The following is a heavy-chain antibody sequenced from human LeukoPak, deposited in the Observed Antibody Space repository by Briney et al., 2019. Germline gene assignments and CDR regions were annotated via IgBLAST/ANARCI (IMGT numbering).Heavy chain of an antibody. Sequence: PSETLSLTCTVSGGSISSYYWSWIRQPPGKGLEGIGYIYYSGSTNYNPSLKSRVTISVDTSKNQFSLKLSSVTAADPAVYYCARWGNGGSSYIRSGNPDYWGQGTLVTVSS. CDR3: ARWGNGGSSYIRSGNPDY. CDR2: IYYSGST. V-gene: IGHV4-59*01. D-gene: IGHD6-6*01. J-gene: IGHJ4*02. CDR1: GGSISSYY.